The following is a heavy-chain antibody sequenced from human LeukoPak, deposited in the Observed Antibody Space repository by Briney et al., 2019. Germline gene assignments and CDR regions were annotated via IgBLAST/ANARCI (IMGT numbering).Heavy chain of an antibody. CDR2: IYYSGST. D-gene: IGHD6-19*01. J-gene: IGHJ3*02. V-gene: IGHV4-39*01. Sequence: SETLSLTCTVSGGSISSSSYYWGWIRQPPGKGLEWIGSIYYSGSTYYNPSLKSRVTISVDTSKNQFSLKLSSVTAADTAVYYCARRVAGYDAFDIWGQGTMVTVSS. CDR1: GGSISSSSYY. CDR3: ARRVAGYDAFDI.